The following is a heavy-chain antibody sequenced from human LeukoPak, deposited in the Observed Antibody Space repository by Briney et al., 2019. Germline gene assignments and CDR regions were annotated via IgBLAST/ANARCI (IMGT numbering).Heavy chain of an antibody. CDR2: IYHSGST. D-gene: IGHD4-17*01. V-gene: IGHV4-39*07. CDR3: ARSSGRGDYGPRYYYMDV. Sequence: SETLSLTCTVSSGSISTSNYYWGWIRQPPGKGLEWIGSIYHSGSTNYNPSRKSRVTISVDRSKNQFSLKLSSVTAADTAVYYCARSSGRGDYGPRYYYMDVWGKGTTVTVSS. CDR1: SGSISTSNYY. J-gene: IGHJ6*03.